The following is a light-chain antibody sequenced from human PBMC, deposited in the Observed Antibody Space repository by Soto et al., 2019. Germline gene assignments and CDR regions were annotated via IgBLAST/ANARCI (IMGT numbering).Light chain of an antibody. CDR3: QVYDASPMYT. J-gene: IGKJ2*01. Sequence: EIVLTQSPGTLSLSPGERGTLSCRASKSVSSNYIAWYQQKPGQAPRLLFYGASRRATGIPDRFSGSGSGTDFTLTISRLEPEYFAVYYCQVYDASPMYTFGLGTKLEIK. CDR1: KSVSSNY. V-gene: IGKV3-20*01. CDR2: GAS.